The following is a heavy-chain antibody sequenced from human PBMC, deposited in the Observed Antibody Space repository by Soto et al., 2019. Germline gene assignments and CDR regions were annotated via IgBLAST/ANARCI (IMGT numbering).Heavy chain of an antibody. CDR1: KYTFISYH. D-gene: IGHD3-10*01. CDR2: INPSGAYT. J-gene: IGHJ4*02. CDR3: ARDISLSMVRGVISH. Sequence: ASVKVSCKASKYTFISYHIHWVRQAPGQGLEWLGIINPSGAYTSYAQKFQGRVTMTRDTSTSTVYMELSSLRFEDTAMYYCARDISLSMVRGVISHWGQGTLVTVSS. V-gene: IGHV1-46*01.